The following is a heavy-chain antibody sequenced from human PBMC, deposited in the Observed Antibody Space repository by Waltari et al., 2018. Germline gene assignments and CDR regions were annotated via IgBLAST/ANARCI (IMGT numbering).Heavy chain of an antibody. CDR1: GYTFTGYY. Sequence: QVQLVQSGAEVKKPGASVKVSCKASGYTFTGYYMHWVRQAPGQGLEWMGRSNPKSGGTNDAQKFQGRVTMTRDTSISTAYMELSRLRSDDTAVYYCARWGGPGIAAAYVGFDPWGQGTLVTVSS. CDR2: SNPKSGGT. J-gene: IGHJ5*02. V-gene: IGHV1-2*06. CDR3: ARWGGPGIAAAYVGFDP. D-gene: IGHD6-13*01.